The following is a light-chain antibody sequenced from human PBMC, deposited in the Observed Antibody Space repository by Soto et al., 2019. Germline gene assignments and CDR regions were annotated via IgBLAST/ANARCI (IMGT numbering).Light chain of an antibody. CDR3: MHVLETPVT. J-gene: IGKJ3*01. CDR1: QSLLHSSGYNY. V-gene: IGKV2-28*01. CDR2: LGS. Sequence: DIVMTHSPLSLPVTPGEPASISCRSSQSLLHSSGYNYLAWYVQKPGQSPQLLIQLGSMRASGVPDRFTGSGSGTDFTLKISRVEAEDVGVYYCMHVLETPVTFGPGTKVEI.